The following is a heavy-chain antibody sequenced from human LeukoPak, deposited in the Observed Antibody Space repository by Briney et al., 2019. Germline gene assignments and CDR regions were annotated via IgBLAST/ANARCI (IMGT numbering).Heavy chain of an antibody. CDR1: GFTFSSFG. Sequence: GGSLRLSCAASGFTFSSFGMSWVRQAPGKGLEWVSAISSTGGTAYYADSVKGRFTTSRDNSKNTLYLQMNSLRAEDTAVYYCARDSGYSSSWAFDYWGQGTLVAVSS. CDR3: ARDSGYSSSWAFDY. V-gene: IGHV3-23*01. D-gene: IGHD6-13*01. CDR2: ISSTGGTA. J-gene: IGHJ4*02.